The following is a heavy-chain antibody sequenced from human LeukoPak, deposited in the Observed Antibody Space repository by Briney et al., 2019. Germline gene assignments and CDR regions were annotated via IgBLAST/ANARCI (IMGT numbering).Heavy chain of an antibody. CDR3: ARGFSDYDFWSGYYNDY. D-gene: IGHD3-3*01. Sequence: SETLSLTCAVYGGSFSGYYWSWIRQPPGKGLEWIGEINHSRSTNYNPSLKSRVTISVDTSKNQFSLKLSSVTAADTAVYYCARGFSDYDFWSGYYNDYWGQGTLVTVSS. V-gene: IGHV4-34*01. J-gene: IGHJ4*02. CDR1: GGSFSGYY. CDR2: INHSRST.